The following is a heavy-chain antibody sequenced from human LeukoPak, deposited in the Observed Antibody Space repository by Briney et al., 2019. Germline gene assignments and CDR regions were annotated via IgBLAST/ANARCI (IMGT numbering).Heavy chain of an antibody. V-gene: IGHV3-23*01. D-gene: IGHD6-19*01. Sequence: PGGSLRLSCAASGFSLSSYAMSWVRQGPGEGPEWVSTFSGTSSTSYADAVKGRVTISRDNSKNTLYLQLNSLRAEDTAVYYCAKLKQWQPQRYFFEYWGQGALVTV. J-gene: IGHJ4*02. CDR1: GFSLSSYA. CDR3: AKLKQWQPQRYFFEY. CDR2: FSGTSST.